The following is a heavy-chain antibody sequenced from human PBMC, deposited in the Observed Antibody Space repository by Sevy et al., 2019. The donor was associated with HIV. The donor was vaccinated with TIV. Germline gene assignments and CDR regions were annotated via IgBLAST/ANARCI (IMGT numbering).Heavy chain of an antibody. CDR1: GGTFSSYA. Sequence: ASVKVSCKASGGTFSSYAISWVRQAPGQGLEWMGGIIPIFGTANYAQTFQGRVTITADKSTSTAYMELSSLRSEDTAVYYWAIGYSSGYYYYYYMDVWGKGTTVTVSS. CDR3: AIGYSSGYYYYYYMDV. CDR2: IIPIFGTA. D-gene: IGHD6-19*01. J-gene: IGHJ6*03. V-gene: IGHV1-69*06.